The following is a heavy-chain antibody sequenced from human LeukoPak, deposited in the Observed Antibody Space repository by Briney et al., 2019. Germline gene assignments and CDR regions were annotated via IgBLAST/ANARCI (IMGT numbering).Heavy chain of an antibody. CDR2: ISGSGGST. Sequence: GGSLRLSCSASGFTFTNYAMSWVXQASGKGLEWVSSISGSGGSTYYAASVRGRFTISRDKYKHTLSLQMNSLRGEDTALYYCTKGVNSGSIDYWGQGTLVTVSS. CDR1: GFTFTNYA. D-gene: IGHD6-19*01. J-gene: IGHJ4*02. CDR3: TKGVNSGSIDY. V-gene: IGHV3-23*01.